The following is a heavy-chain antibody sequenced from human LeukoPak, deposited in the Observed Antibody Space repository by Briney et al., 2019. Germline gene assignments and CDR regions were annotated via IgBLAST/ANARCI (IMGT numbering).Heavy chain of an antibody. CDR2: ISAYNGNT. J-gene: IGHJ4*02. CDR1: GYTFTSYG. D-gene: IGHD3-3*01. V-gene: IGHV1-18*01. CDR3: ARETKDYDFWSGYSGYFDY. Sequence: ASVKVSCKASGYTFTSYGISWVRQAPGQGLEWMGWISAYNGNTNYAQKLQGRVTMTTDTSTSTAYMELRSLRSDDTAVYYCARETKDYDFWSGYSGYFDYWGQGTLVTVS.